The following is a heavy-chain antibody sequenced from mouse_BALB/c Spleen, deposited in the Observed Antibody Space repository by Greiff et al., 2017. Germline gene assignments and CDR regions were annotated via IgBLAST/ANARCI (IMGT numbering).Heavy chain of an antibody. D-gene: IGHD1-1*01. Sequence: DVKLVESGGGLVKPGGSLKLSCAASGFAFSSYDMSWVRQTPEKRLEWVAYISSGGGSTYYPDTVKGRFTISRDNAKNTLYLQMSSLKSEDTAMYYCARHTTVVARDWYYDVWGAGTTVTVSS. J-gene: IGHJ1*01. CDR2: ISSGGGST. CDR1: GFAFSSYD. CDR3: ARHTTVVARDWYYDV. V-gene: IGHV5-12-1*01.